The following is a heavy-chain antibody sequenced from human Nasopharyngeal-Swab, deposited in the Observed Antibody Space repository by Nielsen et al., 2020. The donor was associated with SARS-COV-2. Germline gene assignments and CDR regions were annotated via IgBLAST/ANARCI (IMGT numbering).Heavy chain of an antibody. CDR3: ATDRSNYFDY. V-gene: IGHV3-33*01. CDR1: GFMFSTYG. J-gene: IGHJ4*02. D-gene: IGHD4-11*01. CDR2: IWYDGSNK. Sequence: GESLKISCAASGFMFSTYGMHWVRQAPGKGLEWVAVIWYDGSNKYYADSVKGRFTISRDNSNNTLYLQMNSLRAEDTAVYYCATDRSNYFDYWGLGTLVTVSS.